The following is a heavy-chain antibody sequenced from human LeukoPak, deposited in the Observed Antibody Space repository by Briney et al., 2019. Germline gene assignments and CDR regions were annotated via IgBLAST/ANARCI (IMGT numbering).Heavy chain of an antibody. Sequence: GGSLRLSCAASGFTFSSYAMSWVRQAPGKGLEWVSAISGSGGSTYYEDSVKGRFTISRDNSKNTLYRQMNSLRAEDTAVYYCAKKPAHSLANHRHNYYGSGSYIYWGQGTLVTVSS. J-gene: IGHJ4*02. CDR3: AKKPAHSLANHRHNYYGSGSYIY. CDR2: ISGSGGST. D-gene: IGHD3-10*01. V-gene: IGHV3-23*01. CDR1: GFTFSSYA.